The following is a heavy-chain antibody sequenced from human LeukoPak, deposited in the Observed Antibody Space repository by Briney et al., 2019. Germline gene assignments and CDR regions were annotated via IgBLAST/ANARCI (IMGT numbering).Heavy chain of an antibody. J-gene: IGHJ6*02. CDR3: ARHSRDYYDSSGYKPSYFYGLDV. CDR2: IYPGDSDA. V-gene: IGHV5-51*01. D-gene: IGHD3-22*01. Sequence: GESLKISCKGSGYSFTTYWIAWLRQMPGEGLEWMGIIYPGDSDARYSPSFQGQVTISVDKSISTAYLQWSSLKASDTAMYYCARHSRDYYDSSGYKPSYFYGLDVWGQGTTVTVSS. CDR1: GYSFTTYW.